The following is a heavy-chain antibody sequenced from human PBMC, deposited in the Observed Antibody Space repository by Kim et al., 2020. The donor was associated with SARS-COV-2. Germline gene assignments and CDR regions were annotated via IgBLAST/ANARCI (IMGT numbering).Heavy chain of an antibody. D-gene: IGHD3-10*01. J-gene: IGHJ6*02. V-gene: IGHV3-30*04. CDR1: GFTFSSYA. CDR2: ISYDGSNK. CDR3: ARDVTYGSGRKTSSYYYYGMDV. Sequence: GGSLRLSCAASGFTFSSYAMHWVRQAPGKGLEWVAVISYDGSNKYYADSVKGRFTISRDNSKNTLYLQMNSLRAEDTAVYYCARDVTYGSGRKTSSYYYYGMDVWGQGTTVTVSS.